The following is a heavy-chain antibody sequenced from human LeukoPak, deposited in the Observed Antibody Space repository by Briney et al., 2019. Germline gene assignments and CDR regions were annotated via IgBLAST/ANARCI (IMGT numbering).Heavy chain of an antibody. J-gene: IGHJ4*02. V-gene: IGHV3-53*01. CDR1: GFTVSSNY. CDR3: ARTQSGYSYGYSYYFDY. Sequence: GGSLRLSWAASGFTVSSNYMSWVRQAPGKGLEWVSVIYSGGSTYYADSVKGRFTISRDNSKNTLYLQMNSLRAEDTAVYYCARTQSGYSYGYSYYFDYWGQGTLVTVSS. D-gene: IGHD5-18*01. CDR2: IYSGGST.